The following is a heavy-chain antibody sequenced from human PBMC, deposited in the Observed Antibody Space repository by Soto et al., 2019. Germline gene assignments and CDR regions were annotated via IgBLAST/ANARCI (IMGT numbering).Heavy chain of an antibody. CDR1: RYSLTDYW. J-gene: IGHJ4*02. CDR2: IYPGDSDT. CDR3: ASHTNSWYYFDH. D-gene: IGHD6-13*01. V-gene: IGHV5-51*01. Sequence: EVQLVQSGAEVKKRGDSLKISCKAFRYSLTDYWIGWVRQMPGKGLEWMGFIYPGDSDTRYSPSFQGQVTISADKSISTAYLQWSSLKASDSAIYFCASHTNSWYYFDHWGQGTVVTVSS.